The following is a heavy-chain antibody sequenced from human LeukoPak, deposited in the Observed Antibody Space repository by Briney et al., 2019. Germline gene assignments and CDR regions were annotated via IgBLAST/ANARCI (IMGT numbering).Heavy chain of an antibody. J-gene: IGHJ4*02. Sequence: GGSRDSPAASGFDFSSNWMHWVRHAPGQGLVWVSRIKGDGISTNYADSVKGRFTISRDIAKNTLYLQMNSLRAEDTGVYYCAKDHYWSIDYWGRGTLVTVSS. D-gene: IGHD3-3*01. CDR3: AKDHYWSIDY. CDR2: IKGDGIST. CDR1: GFDFSSNW. V-gene: IGHV3-74*01.